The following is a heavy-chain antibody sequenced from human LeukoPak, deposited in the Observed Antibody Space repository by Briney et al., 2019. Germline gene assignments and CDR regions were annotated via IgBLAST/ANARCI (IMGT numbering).Heavy chain of an antibody. CDR1: GYTFTSYD. J-gene: IGHJ4*02. CDR2: MNPNSGNT. CDR3: ARKSHDYGDMAD. V-gene: IGHV1-8*01. Sequence: AASVKVSCKASGYTFTSYDINWVRQATGQGLEWMGWMNPNSGNTGYAQKLQGRVTMTRNTSISTAYMELSSLRSEDTAVYYCARKSHDYGDMADWGQGTLVTVSS. D-gene: IGHD4-17*01.